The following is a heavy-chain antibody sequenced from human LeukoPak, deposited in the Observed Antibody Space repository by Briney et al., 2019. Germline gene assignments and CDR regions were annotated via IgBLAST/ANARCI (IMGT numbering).Heavy chain of an antibody. CDR2: ISASGGTT. D-gene: IGHD2-2*01. Sequence: GGSLRLSCAASGLTFNNYAMSWVRQAPGKGLEWVSAISASGGTTYYADSVKGRFTITRDNSENTLFLQMNSLRAEDTAVYYCAKEPREYCSSTSCPNWFDSWGQGTLVTVSS. CDR3: AKEPREYCSSTSCPNWFDS. J-gene: IGHJ5*01. V-gene: IGHV3-23*01. CDR1: GLTFNNYA.